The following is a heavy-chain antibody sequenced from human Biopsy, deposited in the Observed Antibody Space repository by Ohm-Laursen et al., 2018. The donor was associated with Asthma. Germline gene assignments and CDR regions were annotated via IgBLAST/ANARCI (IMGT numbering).Heavy chain of an antibody. CDR1: GGYTGSSDHH. V-gene: IGHV4-30-4*01. CDR2: VFWSGST. Sequence: SQTLSLTCRVSGGYTGSSDHHWAWIRQAPGKGLEWIGFVFWSGSTHYSRSLERRVSISIDTATNEFSMKLRSVTPADTAVYFCARVVSYGDIYFGIDVWGPGNTVDVS. J-gene: IGHJ6*02. D-gene: IGHD4-17*01. CDR3: ARVVSYGDIYFGIDV.